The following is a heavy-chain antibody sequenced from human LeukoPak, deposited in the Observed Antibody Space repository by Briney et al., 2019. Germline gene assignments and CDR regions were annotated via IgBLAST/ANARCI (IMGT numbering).Heavy chain of an antibody. CDR1: GGSFSGYY. J-gene: IGHJ3*02. CDR2: INHSGST. Sequence: PSETLSLTCAVYGGSFSGYYWSWIRQPPGKGLEWIGEINHSGSTNYNPSLKSRVTISVDTSKNQFSLKLSSVTAADTAVYYCAREGRPSITMIVVAHAFDIWGQGTMVTVSS. CDR3: AREGRPSITMIVVAHAFDI. D-gene: IGHD3-22*01. V-gene: IGHV4-34*01.